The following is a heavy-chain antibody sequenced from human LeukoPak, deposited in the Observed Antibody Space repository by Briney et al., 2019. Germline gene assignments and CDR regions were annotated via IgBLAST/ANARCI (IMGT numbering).Heavy chain of an antibody. J-gene: IGHJ4*02. Sequence: GASVKVSCKSSGYTFTSYGISWVRQAPGQGLEWMGWIIAYNGNTNYAQKLQGRVTMTTDTSTSTAYMELRSLRSDDTAVYYCARDLVNDWNYVGHIDYWGQGTLVTVSS. CDR2: IIAYNGNT. D-gene: IGHD1-7*01. CDR3: ARDLVNDWNYVGHIDY. V-gene: IGHV1-18*01. CDR1: GYTFTSYG.